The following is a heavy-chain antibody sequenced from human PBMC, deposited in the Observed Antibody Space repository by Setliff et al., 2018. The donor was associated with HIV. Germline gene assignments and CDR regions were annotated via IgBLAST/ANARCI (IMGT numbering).Heavy chain of an antibody. D-gene: IGHD3-22*01. J-gene: IGHJ4*02. CDR3: ASLLSRGYYYDRSGYSYRDY. CDR1: NGSFSGHY. V-gene: IGHV4-34*01. Sequence: PSETLSLTCVVYNGSFSGHYWSWIRQPPGKGLEWIGEINHSGSPNYNSSLKSRVTISLDTSKNQSSLKLSSVTAADTAVYYCASLLSRGYYYDRSGYSYRDYWGQGTLVTVSS. CDR2: INHSGSP.